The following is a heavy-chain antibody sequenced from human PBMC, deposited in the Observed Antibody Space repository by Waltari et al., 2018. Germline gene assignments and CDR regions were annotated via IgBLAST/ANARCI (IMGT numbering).Heavy chain of an antibody. D-gene: IGHD6-19*01. CDR1: GGSISSQSYY. J-gene: IGHJ6*03. CDR2: LYYSANT. V-gene: IGHV4-39*07. Sequence: QLQLQESGPGLVKPSETLSLTCTVSGGSISSQSYYWGWIRQSPGKGLAWMGTLYYSANTYYNLALRSRVTLSVDTSKNQFSLKLSSVSAADTAVYYCARENSNGRSPLYYMDVWGKGTTVTISS. CDR3: ARENSNGRSPLYYMDV.